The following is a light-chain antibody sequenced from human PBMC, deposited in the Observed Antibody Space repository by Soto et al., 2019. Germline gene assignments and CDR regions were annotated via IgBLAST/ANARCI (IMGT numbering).Light chain of an antibody. Sequence: DIQMTQSPSTLSASVGDRVTITCRASQSISSWLAWYQQKPGKAPKLLIYKESSLRSGVPSRFSGIGSGTEFTLTISSLQPDDFATYYCQQYNSYSYTFGQGTKLEIK. CDR1: QSISSW. CDR3: QQYNSYSYT. J-gene: IGKJ2*01. CDR2: KES. V-gene: IGKV1-5*03.